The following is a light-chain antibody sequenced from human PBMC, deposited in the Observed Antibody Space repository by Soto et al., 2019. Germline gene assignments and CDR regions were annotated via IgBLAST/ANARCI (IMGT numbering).Light chain of an antibody. Sequence: QSVLTQPPSVSGAPGQRVTISCTGSSSNIGAGYDVHWYQQLPGTAPKLLIYGNSNRPSGVPDRLSGSKSGTSAALAITGLQAEDGADYYCQSYDSSLSGYYVFGTGTKRTVL. V-gene: IGLV1-40*01. CDR2: GNS. J-gene: IGLJ1*01. CDR3: QSYDSSLSGYYV. CDR1: SSNIGAGYD.